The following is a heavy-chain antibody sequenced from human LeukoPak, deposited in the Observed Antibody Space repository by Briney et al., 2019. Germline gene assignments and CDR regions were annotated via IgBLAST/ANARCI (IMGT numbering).Heavy chain of an antibody. CDR2: IKSKTDGGTT. Sequence: SGGSLRLSCAGSGFTFSSDGMNWVRQAPGKGLEWVGRIKSKTDGGTTDYAAPVKGRFTISRDDSKNTLYLQMNSLKTEDTAVYYCTTYYVWGSYRPYYFDYWGQGTLVTVSS. CDR3: TTYYVWGSYRPYYFDY. D-gene: IGHD3-16*02. V-gene: IGHV3-15*01. CDR1: GFTFSSDG. J-gene: IGHJ4*02.